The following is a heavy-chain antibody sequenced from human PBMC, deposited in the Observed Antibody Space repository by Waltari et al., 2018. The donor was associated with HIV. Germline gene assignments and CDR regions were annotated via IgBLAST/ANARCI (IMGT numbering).Heavy chain of an antibody. V-gene: IGHV3-48*04. CDR2: ISSSSTTI. D-gene: IGHD2-21*01. J-gene: IGHJ3*02. CDR3: ARDKAVIQPDAFDI. Sequence: EVQLVESGGGLVQPGGSLRLSCAASGFTLSTHSMNWVRQAPGKGLEWVSYISSSSTTIYYADSVKGRFTISRDNAKNLLYLQMNSLRAEDTAVYYCARDKAVIQPDAFDIWGQGTMVTVSS. CDR1: GFTLSTHS.